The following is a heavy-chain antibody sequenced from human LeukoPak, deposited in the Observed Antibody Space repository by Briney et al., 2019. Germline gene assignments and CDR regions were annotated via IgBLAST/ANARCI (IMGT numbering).Heavy chain of an antibody. J-gene: IGHJ4*02. D-gene: IGHD1-1*01. CDR3: ARDLELERNRWNYFES. Sequence: SETLSLTCTVSGNSISSFFWSWIEQPPGKGLEWIGSMHYSGDSKYNPSLRSRVSLSIDTSKQQFSLRLSSVTAADTAVYYCARDLELERNRWNYFESWGQGALVTVSS. CDR1: GNSISSFF. V-gene: IGHV4-59*01. CDR2: MHYSGDS.